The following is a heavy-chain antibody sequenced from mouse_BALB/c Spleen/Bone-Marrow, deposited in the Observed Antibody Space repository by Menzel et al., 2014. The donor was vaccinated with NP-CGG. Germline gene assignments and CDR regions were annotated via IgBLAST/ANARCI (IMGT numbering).Heavy chain of an antibody. CDR1: GFDFSSYW. Sequence: EVKLVESGGGLVQPGGSLKLSCAASGFDFSSYWMSWVRQAPGKGLEWIGEINPDSSTINYTPSLKDKSIIARDNAKNTLYLQMSKARSEDTALYYCARRNYYGNLFGWGAGTTVTVSA. D-gene: IGHD1-1*01. CDR2: INPDSSTI. CDR3: ARRNYYGNLFG. V-gene: IGHV4-1*02. J-gene: IGHJ1*01.